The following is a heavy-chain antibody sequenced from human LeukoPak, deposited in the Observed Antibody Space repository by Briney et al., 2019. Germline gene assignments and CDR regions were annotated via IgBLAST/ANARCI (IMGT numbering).Heavy chain of an antibody. CDR2: ISSSGNTI. Sequence: PGGSLRLSCAASGFTFSDYYMSWVRQAPGKGLEWVSYISSSGNTIYADSVKGRFTISRDNAKNSLYLQMNSLRAEDTAVYYCARSPLRGSRYFDYWGQGTLVTVSS. V-gene: IGHV3-11*04. J-gene: IGHJ4*02. CDR3: ARSPLRGSRYFDY. D-gene: IGHD6-6*01. CDR1: GFTFSDYY.